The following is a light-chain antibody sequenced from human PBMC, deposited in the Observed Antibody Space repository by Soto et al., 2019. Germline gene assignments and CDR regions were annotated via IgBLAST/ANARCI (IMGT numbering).Light chain of an antibody. CDR1: QGISSY. J-gene: IGKJ5*01. CDR3: QQRNSYPIT. Sequence: DIQLTQSPSFLSASVGDRVTITCRASQGISSYLAWYQQKPGKAPNLLIHTASTLQSGVPSRFSGSGSGTEFTRTISSLQPEDFATYYCQQRNSYPITFGQGTRLESK. V-gene: IGKV1-9*01. CDR2: TAS.